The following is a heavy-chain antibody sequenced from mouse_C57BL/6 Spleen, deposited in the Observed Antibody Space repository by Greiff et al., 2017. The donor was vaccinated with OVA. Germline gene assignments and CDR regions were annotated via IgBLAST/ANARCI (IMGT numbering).Heavy chain of an antibody. Sequence: QVQLQQPGAELVMPGASVKLSCKASGYTFTSYWMHWVKQRPGQGLEWIGEIDPSDSYTNYNQKFKGKSTLTVDKSSSTAYMQLSSLTSEGSAVYYCARGYYGSSRYFDVWGTGTTVTVSS. CDR2: IDPSDSYT. CDR3: ARGYYGSSRYFDV. V-gene: IGHV1-69*01. CDR1: GYTFTSYW. D-gene: IGHD1-1*01. J-gene: IGHJ1*03.